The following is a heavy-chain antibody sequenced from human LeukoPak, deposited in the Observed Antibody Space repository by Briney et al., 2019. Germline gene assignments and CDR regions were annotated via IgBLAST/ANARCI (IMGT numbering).Heavy chain of an antibody. Sequence: GASVKVSCKASGGTFSSYAISWVRQAPGQGLEWMGGIIPIFGTANYAQKFQGRVTITADESTSTAYMELSSLRSEDTAVYYCARARIAVAGAAYYYYGMDGWGQGTTVTVSS. V-gene: IGHV1-69*01. J-gene: IGHJ6*02. D-gene: IGHD6-19*01. CDR2: IIPIFGTA. CDR1: GGTFSSYA. CDR3: ARARIAVAGAAYYYYGMDG.